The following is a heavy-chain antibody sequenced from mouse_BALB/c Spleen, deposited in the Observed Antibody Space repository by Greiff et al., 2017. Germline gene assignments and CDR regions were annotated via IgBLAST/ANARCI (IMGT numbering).Heavy chain of an antibody. CDR3: ARDGNYVWYFDV. CDR1: GYAFSSYW. Sequence: QVQLQQSGAELVRPGSSVKISCKASGYAFSSYWMNWVKQRPGQGLEWIGQIYPGDGDTNYNGKFKGKATLTADKSSSTAYMQLSSLTSEDSAVYFYARDGNYVWYFDVWGAGTTVTVSS. J-gene: IGHJ1*01. V-gene: IGHV1-80*01. D-gene: IGHD2-1*01. CDR2: IYPGDGDT.